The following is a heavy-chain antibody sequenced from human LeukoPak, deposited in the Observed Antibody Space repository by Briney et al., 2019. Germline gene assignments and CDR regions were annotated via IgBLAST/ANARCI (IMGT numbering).Heavy chain of an antibody. D-gene: IGHD6-6*01. J-gene: IGHJ4*02. Sequence: GGSLRLSCAASGFTFRNYWMSWVRQAPGKGLEWVGNIKQDGSEIWSVDSVKGRFTISRDNAKNSLYLQMNSLRAEDTAVYYCARVRGSLSPLDYWGQGTLVTVSS. V-gene: IGHV3-7*01. CDR1: GFTFRNYW. CDR2: IKQDGSEI. CDR3: ARVRGSLSPLDY.